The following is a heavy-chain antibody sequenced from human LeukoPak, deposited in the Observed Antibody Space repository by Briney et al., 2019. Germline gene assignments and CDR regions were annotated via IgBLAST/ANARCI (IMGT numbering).Heavy chain of an antibody. Sequence: SETLSLTCAVYGESFSGYYWSWIRQPPGKGLELIGEINHSGSTNYNPSLKSRVTISVDTSKNQFSLKLSSVTAADTAVYYCARSSPLWSGYYWDNWFDPWGQGTLVTVSS. J-gene: IGHJ5*02. CDR2: INHSGST. D-gene: IGHD3-3*01. V-gene: IGHV4-34*01. CDR3: ARSSPLWSGYYWDNWFDP. CDR1: GESFSGYY.